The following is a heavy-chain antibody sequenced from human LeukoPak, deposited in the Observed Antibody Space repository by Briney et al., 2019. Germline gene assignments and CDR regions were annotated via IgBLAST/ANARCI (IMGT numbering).Heavy chain of an antibody. J-gene: IGHJ4*02. D-gene: IGHD4-17*01. CDR3: ARVSARGGYGDDYFDY. CDR2: IYYSGST. V-gene: IGHV4-39*07. CDR1: GGSISSSSYY. Sequence: PSETLSLTCTVSGGSISSSSYYWGWIRQPPRKGLEWIASIYYSGSTYYNPSLKSRVTISVDTSKNQFSLKLSSVTAAETAMYYCARVSARGGYGDDYFDYWGQGTLVTVSS.